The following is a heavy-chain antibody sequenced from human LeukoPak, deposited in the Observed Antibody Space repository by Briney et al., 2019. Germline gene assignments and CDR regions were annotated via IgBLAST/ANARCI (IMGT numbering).Heavy chain of an antibody. J-gene: IGHJ1*01. Sequence: GSLRLSCAASGFTFSSYAMHWVRQAPGKGPEWVAVISYDGSNKYYADSVKGRFTISRDNSKNTLYLQMNSLRAEDTAVYYCARDRYSSGWQVVQHWGQGTLVTVSS. CDR1: GFTFSSYA. V-gene: IGHV3-30-3*01. D-gene: IGHD6-19*01. CDR2: ISYDGSNK. CDR3: ARDRYSSGWQVVQH.